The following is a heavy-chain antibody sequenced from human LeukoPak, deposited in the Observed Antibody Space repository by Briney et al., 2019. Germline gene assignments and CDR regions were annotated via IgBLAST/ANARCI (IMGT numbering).Heavy chain of an antibody. D-gene: IGHD3-10*01. CDR1: GGSFSGYF. J-gene: IGHJ5*02. CDR3: ARGPDSGSYFAWFGP. Sequence: SVTLSLPCAAYGGSFSGYFWNWLRQPPGKGLEWIGEINHSGSTHHNPSLTSRVTISIDTSKNQISLKLSSLTAADTAVYYCARGPDSGSYFAWFGPWGQGTLVTVSS. V-gene: IGHV4-34*01. CDR2: INHSGST.